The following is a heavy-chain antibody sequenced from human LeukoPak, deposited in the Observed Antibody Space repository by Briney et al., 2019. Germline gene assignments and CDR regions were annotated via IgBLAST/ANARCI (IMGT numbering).Heavy chain of an antibody. V-gene: IGHV3-48*03. CDR1: GFTFSSYE. CDR2: ISSSGSTI. CDR3: ARGLEEGDY. Sequence: AGGSLRLSCAASGFTFSSYEMNWVRQAPGKGLEWVSYISSSGSTIYYADSVEGRFTISRDNAKNSLYLQMNSLRAEDTAVYYCARGLEEGDYWGQGTLVTVSS. D-gene: IGHD5-24*01. J-gene: IGHJ4*02.